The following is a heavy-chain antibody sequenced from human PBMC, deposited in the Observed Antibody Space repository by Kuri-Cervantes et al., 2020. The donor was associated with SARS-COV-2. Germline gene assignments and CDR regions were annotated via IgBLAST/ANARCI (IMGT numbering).Heavy chain of an antibody. J-gene: IGHJ4*02. CDR2: IYSGGST. V-gene: IGHV3-53*04. CDR3: ARFSANFDY. CDR1: GCTFSSCW. Sequence: ETLSLTCAASGCTFSSCWMSWVRQAPGKGLEWVSVIYSGGSTYYADSAKGRFTISRHNSKNTLYLQMNSLRAEDTAVYYCARFSANFDYWGQGTLVTVSS.